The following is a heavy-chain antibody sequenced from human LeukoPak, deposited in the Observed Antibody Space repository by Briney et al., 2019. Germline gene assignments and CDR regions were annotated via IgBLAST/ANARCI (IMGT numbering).Heavy chain of an antibody. V-gene: IGHV3-23*01. CDR3: ARERGSGYYYFDY. J-gene: IGHJ4*02. CDR2: ISGSGGST. D-gene: IGHD5-12*01. Sequence: GGSLRLSCAASGFTFNSYAMSWVRQAPGKGLEWVSGISGSGGSTYYADSVKGRFTISRDNSKNSLYLQMNSLRAEDTAVYYCARERGSGYYYFDYWGQGTLVTVSS. CDR1: GFTFNSYA.